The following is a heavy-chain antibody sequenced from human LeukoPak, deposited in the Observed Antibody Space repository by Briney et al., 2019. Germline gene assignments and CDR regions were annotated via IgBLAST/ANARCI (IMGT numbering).Heavy chain of an antibody. CDR1: GYTYTSYG. D-gene: IGHD5-18*01. J-gene: IGHJ6*02. CDR2: ISAYNRNT. CDR3: ARDTAVAYYGMDV. V-gene: IGHV1-18*01. Sequence: ASVKVSCKASGYTYTSYGISWVRQAPGQGLEWMGWISAYNRNTNYAQKLQDRVTMTTDSSTTTAYMELRSLTSDDTALYYCARDTAVAYYGMDVWGQGTTVTVSS.